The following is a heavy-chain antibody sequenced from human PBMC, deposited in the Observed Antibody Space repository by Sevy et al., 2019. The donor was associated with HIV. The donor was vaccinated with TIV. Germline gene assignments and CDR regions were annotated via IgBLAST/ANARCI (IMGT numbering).Heavy chain of an antibody. J-gene: IGHJ4*02. CDR1: GFTFSSFA. V-gene: IGHV3-23*01. CDR3: AKKMGGGSGMAFLADY. Sequence: GGSLRLSCAASGFTFSSFAMGWVRQAPGKGLDWISVISGTGDYTYYADSVKGRFTISRDNSKNTLFLQMNSLRAEDTAIFYCAKKMGGGSGMAFLADYWGQGTLVTVSS. D-gene: IGHD5-18*01. CDR2: ISGTGDYT.